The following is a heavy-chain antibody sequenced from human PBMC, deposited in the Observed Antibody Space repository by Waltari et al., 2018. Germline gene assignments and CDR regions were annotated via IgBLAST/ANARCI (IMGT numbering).Heavy chain of an antibody. CDR2: INAVNGNT. J-gene: IGHJ6*02. V-gene: IGHV1-3*01. D-gene: IGHD6-13*01. CDR1: GYTFTSYA. Sequence: QVQLVQSGAEVKKPGASVKVSCKASGYTFTSYAMHWVRQAPGQRLEWMGWINAVNGNTKYSQKFQGRVTITRDTSASTAYMELSSLRSEDTAVYYCARDGGSWANYYYYYGMDVWGQGTTVTVSS. CDR3: ARDGGSWANYYYYYGMDV.